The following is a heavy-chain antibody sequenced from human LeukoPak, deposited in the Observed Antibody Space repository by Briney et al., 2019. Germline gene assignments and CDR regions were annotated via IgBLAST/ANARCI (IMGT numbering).Heavy chain of an antibody. CDR1: GGSFSGYY. CDR2: INHSGST. Sequence: PSETLSLTCAVYGGSFSGYYWSWIRQPPGKGLEWIGEINHSGSTNCNPSLKSRVTISVDTSKNQFSLKLSSVTAADTAVYYCACPNYYGSGSYYDYWGQGTLVTVSS. D-gene: IGHD3-10*01. J-gene: IGHJ4*02. V-gene: IGHV4-34*01. CDR3: ACPNYYGSGSYYDY.